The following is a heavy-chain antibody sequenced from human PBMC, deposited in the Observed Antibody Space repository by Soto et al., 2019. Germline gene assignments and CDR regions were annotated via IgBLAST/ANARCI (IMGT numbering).Heavy chain of an antibody. CDR2: IYYSGST. CDR1: GGSISSGDYY. Sequence: SETLSLTCPVSGGSISSGDYYWSWIRQPPGKGLEWIGYIYYSGSTYYNPSLRSRVTISVDTSKNQFSLKLSSVTAADTAVYYCARDIRQRSSRGSRNYYYYGMDVWGQGTTVTVSS. D-gene: IGHD6-19*01. CDR3: ARDIRQRSSRGSRNYYYYGMDV. J-gene: IGHJ6*02. V-gene: IGHV4-30-4*01.